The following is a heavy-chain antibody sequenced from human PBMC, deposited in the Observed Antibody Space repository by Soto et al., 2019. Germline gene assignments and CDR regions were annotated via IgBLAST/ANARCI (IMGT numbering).Heavy chain of an antibody. CDR1: GFTFSNYA. J-gene: IGHJ4*02. D-gene: IGHD4-4*01. Sequence: GGSLRLSCAASGFTFSNYAMTWVRQAPGKGLEWVSSISGSGGSTYYADSVKGRFTISRDNSKNTLYLQMNSLRAADAAVFYCAKYTRVRLTTGFDSWGQGTLVTVSS. CDR3: AKYTRVRLTTGFDS. V-gene: IGHV3-23*01. CDR2: ISGSGGST.